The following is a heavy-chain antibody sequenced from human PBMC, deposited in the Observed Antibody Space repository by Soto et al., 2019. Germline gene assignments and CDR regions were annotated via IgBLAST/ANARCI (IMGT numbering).Heavy chain of an antibody. CDR2: IIPIFNTA. CDR1: GGTFSSYA. J-gene: IGHJ6*02. Sequence: QVQLVQSGAEVKKPGSSVKVSCKASGGTFSSYAISWVRQAPGQGLEWMGGIIPIFNTANYPQKFQGRVTITADESSSTAYMELSSLRSQDTAVYYCARTYGSGSHSGMDVWGHGTTVTVSS. D-gene: IGHD3-10*01. V-gene: IGHV1-69*01. CDR3: ARTYGSGSHSGMDV.